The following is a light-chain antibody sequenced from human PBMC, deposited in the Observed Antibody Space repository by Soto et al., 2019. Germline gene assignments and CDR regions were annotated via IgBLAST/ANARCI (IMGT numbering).Light chain of an antibody. J-gene: IGLJ1*01. CDR3: NSYRSSSTRYV. CDR1: SSDVGGYNY. CDR2: DVT. V-gene: IGLV2-14*01. Sequence: SLLTPPSPLSGSPWQSITLSRPGNSSDVGGYNYVSWYQQHPGKAPKLMISDVTNRPSGVSDRFSGSKSGNTASLTISGLQAEDEADYYCNSYRSSSTRYVFGTGTKVTVL.